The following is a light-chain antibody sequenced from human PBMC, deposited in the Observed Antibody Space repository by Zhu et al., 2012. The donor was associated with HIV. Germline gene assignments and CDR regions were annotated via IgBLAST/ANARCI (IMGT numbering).Light chain of an antibody. Sequence: STLAWYQHKPGQPPRLLIYGASTRAAGIPARFSGSGSGTEFTLTISGVQSEDFAVYYCQHYYNWLGTFGQGTKVEIK. CDR2: GAS. CDR1: ST. V-gene: IGKV3-15*01. CDR3: QHYYNWLGT. J-gene: IGKJ1*01.